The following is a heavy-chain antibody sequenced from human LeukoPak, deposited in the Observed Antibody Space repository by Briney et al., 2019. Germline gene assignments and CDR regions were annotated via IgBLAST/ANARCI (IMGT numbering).Heavy chain of an antibody. V-gene: IGHV4-30-2*01. CDR1: GGSISSGGYS. J-gene: IGHJ4*02. CDR3: ARVVPAAMMFDY. CDR2: IYPSGST. D-gene: IGHD2-2*01. Sequence: SETLSLTCAVSGGSISSGGYSWSWIRQPPGKGLEWIGYIYPSGSTYYNPSLKSRVTISVDRSKNQFSLKLGSVTAADTAVYYCARVVPAAMMFDYWGQGTLVTVSS.